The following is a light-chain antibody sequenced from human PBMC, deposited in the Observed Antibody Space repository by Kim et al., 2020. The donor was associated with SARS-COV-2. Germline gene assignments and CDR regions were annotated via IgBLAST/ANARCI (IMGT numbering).Light chain of an antibody. CDR3: QAWDSSIALYV. J-gene: IGLJ1*01. V-gene: IGLV3-1*01. Sequence: YELTQPPSVSVSPGQTASITCSGDKLGDKYACWYQQKPGQSPVLVIYQDSKRPSGIPERFSGSNSGNTATLTISGTQPLDEADYYCQAWDSSIALYVF. CDR1: KLGDKY. CDR2: QDS.